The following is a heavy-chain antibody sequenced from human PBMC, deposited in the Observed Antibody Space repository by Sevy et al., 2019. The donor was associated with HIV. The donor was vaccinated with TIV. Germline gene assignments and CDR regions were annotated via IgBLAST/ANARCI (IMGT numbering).Heavy chain of an antibody. J-gene: IGHJ4*02. CDR1: GYSITSGYY. CDR2: IYQSGST. D-gene: IGHD3-10*01. Sequence: SETLSLTCAISGYSITSGYYWGWIRQPPGKGLEWIGSIYQSGSTHYNPSLKSRVTMSVDTSKNQFSLKLSSVTAADTAVYYCARHSHGSGTYYVPLDYWGQGTLVTVSS. CDR3: ARHSHGSGTYYVPLDY. V-gene: IGHV4-38-2*01.